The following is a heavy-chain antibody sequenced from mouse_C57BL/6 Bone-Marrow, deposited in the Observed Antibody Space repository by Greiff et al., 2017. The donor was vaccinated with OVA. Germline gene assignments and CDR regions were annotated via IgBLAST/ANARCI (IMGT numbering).Heavy chain of an antibody. CDR2: IHPNSGST. V-gene: IGHV1-64*01. CDR3: ARCDGYPFGY. Sequence: VQLQQPGAELVKPGASVKLSCKASGYTFTSYWMHWVKQRPGQGLEWIGMIHPNSGSTNYNEKFKSKATLTVDKSSSTAYMQLSSLTSEDSAVYYCARCDGYPFGYWGQGTTLTVSS. CDR1: GYTFTSYW. D-gene: IGHD2-3*01. J-gene: IGHJ2*01.